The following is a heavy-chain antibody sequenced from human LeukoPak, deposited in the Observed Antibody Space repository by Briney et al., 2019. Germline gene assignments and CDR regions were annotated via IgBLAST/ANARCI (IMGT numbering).Heavy chain of an antibody. CDR2: IYWDDDK. D-gene: IGHD6-25*01. J-gene: IGHJ4*02. CDR1: GFSLSTSGVG. V-gene: IGHV2-5*02. CDR3: AHRPKYRSGWTYFDD. Sequence: SGPTLVNPTQTLTLTCTFSGFSLSTSGVGVGWTRQPPGKALEWLAFIYWDDDKRYSPSLKSRLTITKDTSKNQVVLIMTNMDTVDTATYYCAHRPKYRSGWTYFDDWGQGTLVTVSS.